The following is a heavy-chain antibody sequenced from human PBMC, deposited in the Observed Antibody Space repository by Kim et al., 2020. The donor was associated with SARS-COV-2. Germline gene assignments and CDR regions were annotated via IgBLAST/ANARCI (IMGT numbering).Heavy chain of an antibody. CDR3: AKEFDFQTRSVSYFDN. CDR1: GFTFRNYG. D-gene: IGHD3-9*01. CDR2: ISYDGSNT. V-gene: IGHV3-30*18. Sequence: GGSLRLSCAASGFTFRNYGMHWVRQAPGKGLEWVAVISYDGSNTYYADSVKGRVTISRDNSKNTLHLQMNSLRAEDTAVYYCAKEFDFQTRSVSYFDNWGQGIVVTVSS. J-gene: IGHJ4*02.